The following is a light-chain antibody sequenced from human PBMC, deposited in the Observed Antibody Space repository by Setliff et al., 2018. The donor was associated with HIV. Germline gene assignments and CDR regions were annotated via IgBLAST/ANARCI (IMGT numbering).Light chain of an antibody. J-gene: IGLJ1*01. Sequence: QSVLTQPASVSGSPGQSITISCTGANSDIGAYNYVSWYQQHPDKAPKLIIYEVNNRPSGVSDRFSGSKSGNTASLTISGLQAEDEANYYCNSYTNTNTQVFGTGNKVTVL. CDR2: EVN. CDR3: NSYTNTNTQV. CDR1: NSDIGAYNY. V-gene: IGLV2-14*01.